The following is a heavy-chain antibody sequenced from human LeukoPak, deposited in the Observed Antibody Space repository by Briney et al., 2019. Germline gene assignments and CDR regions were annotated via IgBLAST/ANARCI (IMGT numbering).Heavy chain of an antibody. CDR2: IDPSDSYT. J-gene: IGHJ4*02. CDR1: GYSFTNYW. CDR3: ASPGLRYFDWLLSFDY. V-gene: IGHV5-10-1*01. D-gene: IGHD3-9*01. Sequence: GESLRISCKGSGYSFTNYWISWVRQMPGKGLEWMGRIDPSDSYTNYSPSFQGLVTISADKSISTAYLQWSSLKASDTAMYYCASPGLRYFDWLLSFDYWGQGTLVTVSS.